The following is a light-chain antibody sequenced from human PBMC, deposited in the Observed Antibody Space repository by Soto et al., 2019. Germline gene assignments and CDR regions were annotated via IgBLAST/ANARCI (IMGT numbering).Light chain of an antibody. V-gene: IGKV1-33*01. CDR3: KLYGYLMT. Sequence: DLPMTQSPSSLSASVGDRLTITCQASQYIRNYLNWYQQKPGKAPQVLIYDESSWETGVPSRFRGSGAGTDFTLSVSGLQPEGIAPSSWKLYGYLMTFGLGTRLQIK. CDR2: DES. J-gene: IGKJ5*01. CDR1: QYIRNY.